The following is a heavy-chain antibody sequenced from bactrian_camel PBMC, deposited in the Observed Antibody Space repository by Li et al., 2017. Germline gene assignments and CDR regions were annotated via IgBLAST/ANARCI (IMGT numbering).Heavy chain of an antibody. CDR2: IYTATGGT. CDR3: AAATWTSGSRCYEASPATFSH. J-gene: IGHJ4*01. CDR1: GYKIGRNC. D-gene: IGHD3*01. V-gene: IGHV3S40*01. Sequence: VQLVESGGGSVQAGGSLRLSCLVSGYKIGRNCMAWFRQVPGKEREGVAAIYTATGGTNYADSVQGRFTISQDNAKITVYLQMNSLNPVDTAMYYCAAATWTSGSRCYEASPATFSHWGQGTQVTVS.